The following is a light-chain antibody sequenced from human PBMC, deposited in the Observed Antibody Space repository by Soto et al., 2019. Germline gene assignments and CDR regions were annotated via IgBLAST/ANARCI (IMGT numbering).Light chain of an antibody. CDR3: LQEQSYWT. CDR2: QAS. J-gene: IGKJ1*01. CDR1: QRISRQ. V-gene: IGKV1-5*03. Sequence: DIQMTQSPSTLSASVGDRVSITCRASQRISRQLAWYQQKPGKAPNLLIYQASNLETGVPARFTGSGSGTEFHLTHSCVQPDDLATDSRLQEQSYWTFGQGTKVEV.